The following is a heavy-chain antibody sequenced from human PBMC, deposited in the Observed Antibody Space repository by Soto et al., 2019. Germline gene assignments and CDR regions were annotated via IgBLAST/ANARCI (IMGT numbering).Heavy chain of an antibody. D-gene: IGHD1-26*01. J-gene: IGHJ4*02. CDR1: GFTFSNYA. Sequence: EVQLFESGGGLVQPGGSLRLSCAASGFTFSNYAMNWVRQAPGKGLEWVSSISSSGGSTSYADSVKGWFTISRDNSKNTLYLQMNSLRAEDTAIYSCAKASSGSYYGVMGCDYWGQGTLVAFSS. V-gene: IGHV3-23*01. CDR3: AKASSGSYYGVMGCDY. CDR2: ISSSGGST.